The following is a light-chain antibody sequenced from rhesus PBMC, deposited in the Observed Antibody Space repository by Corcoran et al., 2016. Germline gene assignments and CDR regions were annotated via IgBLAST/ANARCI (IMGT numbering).Light chain of an antibody. CDR2: GAS. CDR3: YQHSSGYT. J-gene: IGKJ3*01. CDR1: QSVSSY. V-gene: IGKV3-10*01. Sequence: QVILTQSPATLSLSPGERATLSCRASQSVSSYLAWYQQKPGQAPRLLIYGASSRATGIPDRFSGSGSGTDCTITISSLEPEDVGVYHCYQHSSGYTFGPGTKLDIK.